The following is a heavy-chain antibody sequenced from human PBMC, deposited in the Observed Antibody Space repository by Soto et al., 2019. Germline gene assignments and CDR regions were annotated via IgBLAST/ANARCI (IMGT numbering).Heavy chain of an antibody. D-gene: IGHD3-10*01. CDR3: ARDGPTTGENLRITMVRGDYMDV. CDR2: ISSSSSYI. J-gene: IGHJ6*03. Sequence: GGSLRLSCAASGFTFSSYSMNWVRQAPGKGLEWVSSISSSSSYIYYADSVKGRFTISRDNAKNSLYLQMNSLRAEDTAVYYCARDGPTTGENLRITMVRGDYMDVWGKGTTVTVSS. V-gene: IGHV3-21*01. CDR1: GFTFSSYS.